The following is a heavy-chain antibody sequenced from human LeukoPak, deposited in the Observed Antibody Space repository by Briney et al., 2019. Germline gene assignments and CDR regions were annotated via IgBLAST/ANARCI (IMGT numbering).Heavy chain of an antibody. J-gene: IGHJ4*02. D-gene: IGHD3-3*01. Sequence: ASVKVSCKASGYTFTGYYMHWVRQAPGQGLEWMVWINPNSGGTNYAQKFQGRVTMTRDTSISTAYMELSRLRSDDTAVYYCARGRGRYDFWSGYIFDYWGQGTLVTVSS. CDR1: GYTFTGYY. CDR2: INPNSGGT. V-gene: IGHV1-2*02. CDR3: ARGRGRYDFWSGYIFDY.